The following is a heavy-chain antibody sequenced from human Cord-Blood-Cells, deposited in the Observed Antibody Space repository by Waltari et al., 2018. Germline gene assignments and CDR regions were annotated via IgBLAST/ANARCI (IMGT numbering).Heavy chain of an antibody. CDR1: GYTFTGYY. J-gene: IGHJ4*02. D-gene: IGHD3-9*01. Sequence: QVQLVQSGAEVKKPGASVKVSCKASGYTFTGYYMHWMRQAPGQWLEWMGCDNPNSGGTNYAQKFQGWVTMTRDTSISTAYMELSRLRSDGTAVYYCARRDWARGYCDDWGQGTLVTVSS. CDR2: DNPNSGGT. CDR3: ARRDWARGYCDD. V-gene: IGHV1-2*04.